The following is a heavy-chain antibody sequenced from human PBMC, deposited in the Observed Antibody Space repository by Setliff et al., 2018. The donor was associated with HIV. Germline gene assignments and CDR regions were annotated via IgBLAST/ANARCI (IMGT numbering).Heavy chain of an antibody. J-gene: IGHJ2*01. CDR3: ARDVKGYIYGSTYWYFDL. D-gene: IGHD5-18*01. CDR1: GFTFSSYW. CDR2: VNIDGSRT. V-gene: IGHV3-74*01. Sequence: GGSLRLSCAASGFTFSSYWMHWVRQAPGKGLVWVSRVNIDGSRTSYADSVKGRFTISRDNAKNTLFLQMNSLRAEDTAVYYCARDVKGYIYGSTYWYFDLWGRGTLVTVSS.